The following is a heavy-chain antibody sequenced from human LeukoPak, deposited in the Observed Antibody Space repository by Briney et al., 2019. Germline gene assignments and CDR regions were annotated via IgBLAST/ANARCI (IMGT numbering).Heavy chain of an antibody. J-gene: IGHJ4*02. CDR2: INWNGGST. CDR3: ARAAYYDILTGYYHVEYFDY. D-gene: IGHD3-9*01. CDR1: GFTFDDYG. Sequence: PGGSLRLSCAASGFTFDDYGMSWVRQAPGKGLEWVLGINWNGGSTGYADSVKGRFTISRDNAKNSLYLQMNSLRAEDTALYYCARAAYYDILTGYYHVEYFDYWGQGTLVTVSS. V-gene: IGHV3-20*04.